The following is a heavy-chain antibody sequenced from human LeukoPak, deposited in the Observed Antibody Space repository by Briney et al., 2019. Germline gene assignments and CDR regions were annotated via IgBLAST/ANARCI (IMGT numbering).Heavy chain of an antibody. J-gene: IGHJ4*02. CDR2: IHSNSGVT. CDR1: GYTFTDYY. V-gene: IGHV1-2*02. Sequence: ASVKASDKASGYTFTDYYIHWVRQAPGQGLEWMGWIHSNSGVTVYSQKFQGRVTMTRDTSITTAYMELSRLTSDDTTMYYCTREDYWGQGSLVTVSS. CDR3: TREDY.